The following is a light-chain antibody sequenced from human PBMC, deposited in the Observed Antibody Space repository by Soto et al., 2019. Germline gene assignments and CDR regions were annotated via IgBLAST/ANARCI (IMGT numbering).Light chain of an antibody. J-gene: IGLJ2*01. CDR2: GNS. CDR1: SSNIGAGYD. CDR3: QSYDSSLSGNVV. Sequence: QSVLTQPPSVSGAPGQRVTISCTGSSSNIGAGYDVHWYQQLPGTAPKLLIYGNSNRPSGVPERFSGSKSVTSASMAITGLQAEDEADYYCQSYDSSLSGNVVFGGGTKLTVL. V-gene: IGLV1-40*01.